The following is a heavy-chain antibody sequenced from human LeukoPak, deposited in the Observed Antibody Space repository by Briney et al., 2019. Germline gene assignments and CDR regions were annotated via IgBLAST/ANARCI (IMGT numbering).Heavy chain of an antibody. CDR2: ISSSSSYI. V-gene: IGHV3-21*01. Sequence: GGSLRLSCAASGFTFSSYAMSWVRQAPGKGLEWVSSISSSSSYIYYADSVKGRFTISRDNAKNSLYLQMNSLRAEDAAVYYCARDVRPKVTPYFDYWGQGTLVTVSS. CDR3: ARDVRPKVTPYFDY. D-gene: IGHD2-21*02. J-gene: IGHJ4*02. CDR1: GFTFSSYA.